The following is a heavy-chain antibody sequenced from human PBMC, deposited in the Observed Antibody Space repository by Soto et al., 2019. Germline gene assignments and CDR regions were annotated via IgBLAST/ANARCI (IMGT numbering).Heavy chain of an antibody. D-gene: IGHD5-18*01. CDR1: GFTFSNYS. V-gene: IGHV3-30-3*01. CDR3: ARGSVQDLLSDTAMAKLFDY. Sequence: PGGSLRLSCAASGFTFSNYSMHWVRQAPGKGLEWVAVISYDGSNKYYADSVKGRFTISRDNSENTLSLQMNSLRAEDTAVYYCARGSVQDLLSDTAMAKLFDYWGQGTLVTVSS. CDR2: ISYDGSNK. J-gene: IGHJ4*02.